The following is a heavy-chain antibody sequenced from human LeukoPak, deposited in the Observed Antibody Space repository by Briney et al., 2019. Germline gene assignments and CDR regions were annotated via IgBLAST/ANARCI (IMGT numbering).Heavy chain of an antibody. D-gene: IGHD3-22*01. Sequence: GESLKISCKGSGYSFTSYWIGWVRQMPGKGLEWMGIIYPGDSDTRYSPSFQGQVTISADKSISTAYLQWSSLKASDTAMYYCARRGTYYYDSSGYGYGMDVWGQGTTVTVSS. V-gene: IGHV5-51*01. CDR3: ARRGTYYYDSSGYGYGMDV. CDR1: GYSFTSYW. CDR2: IYPGDSDT. J-gene: IGHJ6*02.